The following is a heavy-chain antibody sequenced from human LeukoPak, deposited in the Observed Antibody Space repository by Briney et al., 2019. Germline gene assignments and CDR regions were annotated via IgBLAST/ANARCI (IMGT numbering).Heavy chain of an antibody. D-gene: IGHD4-17*01. V-gene: IGHV1-18*01. CDR1: GYTFTRYG. Sequence: ASVKVSCKASGYTFTRYGITWVRQAPGQGLEWMGCINAYSGNTIYAQKLQGRVTMTPDISTSTAYMELRSLRSDDTAVYYCARSSTVTPIQYYFDYWGQGTLVTVSS. CDR2: INAYSGNT. CDR3: ARSSTVTPIQYYFDY. J-gene: IGHJ4*02.